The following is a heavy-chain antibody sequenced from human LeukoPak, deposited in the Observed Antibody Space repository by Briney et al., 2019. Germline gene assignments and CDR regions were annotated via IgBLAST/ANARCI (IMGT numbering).Heavy chain of an antibody. CDR3: ARGSIAVADPPYYFDY. CDR1: GFTFSSYP. J-gene: IGHJ4*02. V-gene: IGHV3-30-3*01. CDR2: VSYDGNIQ. Sequence: GGSLRLSCAASGFTFSSYPMHWVRQAPGKGLEWVTSVSYDGNIQHYADSVKGRFTISRDNSKNTLYLQMNSLRAEDTAVYYCARGSIAVADPPYYFDYWGQGTLVTVSS. D-gene: IGHD6-19*01.